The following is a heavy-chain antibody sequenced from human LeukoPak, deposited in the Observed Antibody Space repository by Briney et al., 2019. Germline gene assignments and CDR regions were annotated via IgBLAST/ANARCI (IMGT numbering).Heavy chain of an antibody. D-gene: IGHD2-15*01. CDR1: GFTFDDYA. Sequence: PGGSLRLSCAASGFTFDDYAMHWLRQAPGKGLEWVSGISWNSGSIGYADSVKGRFTISRDNAKNSLYLQMNSLRAEDTALYYCARDLAGWWGQGTLVTVSS. J-gene: IGHJ4*02. CDR3: ARDLAGW. V-gene: IGHV3-9*01. CDR2: ISWNSGSI.